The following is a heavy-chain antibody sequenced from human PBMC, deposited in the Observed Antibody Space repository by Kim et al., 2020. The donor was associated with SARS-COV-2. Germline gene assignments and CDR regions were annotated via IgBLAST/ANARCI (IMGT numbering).Heavy chain of an antibody. CDR1: GGSISSYY. CDR3: ARHSSTCFSFDY. V-gene: IGHV4-59*01. D-gene: IGHD6-13*01. Sequence: SETLSLTCTVSGGSISSYYWSWIRQPPGKGLEWIGYIYYSGSTDYNPSLKSRVTMSVDTSKNQFSLKLSSVTAADTAVYYCARHSSTCFSFDYWGQGTLVTVSS. CDR2: IYYSGST. J-gene: IGHJ4*02.